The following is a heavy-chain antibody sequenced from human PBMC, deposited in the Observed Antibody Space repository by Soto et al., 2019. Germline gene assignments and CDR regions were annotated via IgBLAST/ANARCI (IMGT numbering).Heavy chain of an antibody. CDR1: GGSFSGYY. V-gene: IGHV4-34*01. CDR2: INHSGST. Sequence: PSETLSLTCAVYGGSFSGYYWSWIRQPPGKGLEWIGEINHSGSTNYNPSLKSRVTISVDTSKNQFSLKLSSVTAADTAVYYCARGPVWHYYYYYGMDVWGQGTTVTVPS. CDR3: ARGPVWHYYYYYGMDV. J-gene: IGHJ6*02.